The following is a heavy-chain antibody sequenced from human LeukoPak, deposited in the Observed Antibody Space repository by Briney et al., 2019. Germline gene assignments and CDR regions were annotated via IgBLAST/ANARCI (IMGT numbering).Heavy chain of an antibody. V-gene: IGHV3-9*03. CDR2: ISWNSGSI. Sequence: GRSLRLSCAASGFTFDDYGMHWVRQAPGKGLEWVSGISWNSGSITYADSVKGRFTISRDNAKNSLFLQMNSLRAEDMALYYCAKDVRMNIAAALGAFDMWGQGTMVTVSS. CDR1: GFTFDDYG. J-gene: IGHJ3*02. CDR3: AKDVRMNIAAALGAFDM. D-gene: IGHD6-13*01.